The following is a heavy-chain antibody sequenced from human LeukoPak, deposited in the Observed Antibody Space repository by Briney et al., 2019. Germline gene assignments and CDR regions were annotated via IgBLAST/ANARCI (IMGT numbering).Heavy chain of an antibody. CDR1: GFTFSSYG. V-gene: IGHV3-30*02. Sequence: PGGSLRLSCAASGFTFSSYGMHWVRQAPGKGLEWVAFIRYDGSNKYYADSVKGRFTVSRDNAKNTLYLQMKSLRAEDTAVYYCAREGWFGESDFDYWGQGTLVTVSS. CDR3: AREGWFGESDFDY. J-gene: IGHJ4*02. CDR2: IRYDGSNK. D-gene: IGHD3-10*01.